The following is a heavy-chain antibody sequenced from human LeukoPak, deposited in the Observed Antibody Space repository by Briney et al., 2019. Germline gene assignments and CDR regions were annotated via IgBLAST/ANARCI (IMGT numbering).Heavy chain of an antibody. Sequence: PGGSLRLSCAASGFTFSGYWMMWIRQTPGKGLEWVANIKQDGSVKQYVDSVKGRFTISRDNAKNSLYLQMDSLRAEDTAVYYCTRDPRHLDSWGQGTLVTVSS. CDR3: TRDPRHLDS. D-gene: IGHD6-6*01. J-gene: IGHJ4*02. CDR2: IKQDGSVK. V-gene: IGHV3-7*01. CDR1: GFTFSGYW.